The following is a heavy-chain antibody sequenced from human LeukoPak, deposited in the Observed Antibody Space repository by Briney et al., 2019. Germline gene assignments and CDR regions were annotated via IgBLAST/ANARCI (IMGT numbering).Heavy chain of an antibody. CDR1: GFTFSSYG. Sequence: GGSLRLSCAASGFTFSSYGMHWVRQAPGKGLEWVAVISYDGSNKYYADSVKGRFTISRDNSKNTLYLQMNSLRAEDTAVYYCARGLSYYGSGSYYHIDYWGQGTLVTVSS. CDR2: ISYDGSNK. J-gene: IGHJ4*02. D-gene: IGHD3-10*01. V-gene: IGHV3-30*03. CDR3: ARGLSYYGSGSYYHIDY.